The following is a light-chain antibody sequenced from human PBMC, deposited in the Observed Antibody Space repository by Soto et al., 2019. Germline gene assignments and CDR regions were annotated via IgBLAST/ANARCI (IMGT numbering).Light chain of an antibody. CDR1: QSVSIY. J-gene: IGKJ5*01. CDR3: QQRSNWPPKIT. CDR2: DAS. V-gene: IGKV3-11*01. Sequence: EIVLAQSPATLSLSPGERATLSCRASQSVSIYLAWYQQKPGQAPRLLIYDASNRATGIPARFSGSGSGTDFTLTISSLEPEDFAVYYCQQRSNWPPKITLGQGTRLESK.